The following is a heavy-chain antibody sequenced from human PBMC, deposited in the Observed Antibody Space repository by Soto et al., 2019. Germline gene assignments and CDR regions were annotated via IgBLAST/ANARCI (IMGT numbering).Heavy chain of an antibody. CDR1: GFTFSSSA. D-gene: IGHD2-15*01. CDR2: IIVGTGQT. Sequence: ASVKVSCKTSGFTFSSSAVQWVRQARGQRLEWIGWIIVGTGQTRSAQNLQERITITRDMSTSTAYMELSSLRSEDTAVYYCAAELYSGGRCCSFDIWGQGTTVTVSS. V-gene: IGHV1-58*01. CDR3: AAELYSGGRCCSFDI. J-gene: IGHJ3*02.